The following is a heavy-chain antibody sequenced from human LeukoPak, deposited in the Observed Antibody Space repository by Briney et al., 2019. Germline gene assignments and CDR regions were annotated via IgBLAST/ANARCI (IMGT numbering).Heavy chain of an antibody. CDR3: ARDLYYDSSGYYELDY. CDR1: GYTFTGYY. Sequence: GASVKVSCKASGYTFTGYYMHWVRQAPGQGLEWMGWINPNSGGTNYAQKFQGRVAMTRDTSISTAYMELSRLRSDDTAVYYCARDLYYDSSGYYELDYWGQGTLVTVSS. J-gene: IGHJ4*02. CDR2: INPNSGGT. V-gene: IGHV1-2*02. D-gene: IGHD3-22*01.